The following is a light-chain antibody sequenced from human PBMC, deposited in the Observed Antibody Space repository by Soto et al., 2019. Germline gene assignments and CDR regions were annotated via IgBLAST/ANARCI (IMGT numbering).Light chain of an antibody. J-gene: IGLJ2*01. CDR2: EGS. CDR3: CSDAGSTL. V-gene: IGLV2-23*01. Sequence: QSALTQPASVSGSPGQSITISCTGTSSDIGSNNLVSWYQHHPGYAPKLMIYEGSKRPSGVSNRFSGSKSGNTASLTISGLQAEDEADYYCCSDAGSTLFGGGTKLTVL. CDR1: SSDIGSNNL.